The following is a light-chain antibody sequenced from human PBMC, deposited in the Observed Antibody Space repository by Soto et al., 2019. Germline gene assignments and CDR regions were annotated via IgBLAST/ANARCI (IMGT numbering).Light chain of an antibody. CDR2: RAS. J-gene: IGKJ2*01. V-gene: IGKV3-15*01. Sequence: EIVMTQSPATLSVSPGGRATLSCRASQSVSSYLAWYQQRPGQPPRLRIYRASTRATGIPARFSGSGSGTEFSLTISSLQSEDFAVYYCQQYNTWPPRYTFGQGTKLEI. CDR3: QQYNTWPPRYT. CDR1: QSVSSY.